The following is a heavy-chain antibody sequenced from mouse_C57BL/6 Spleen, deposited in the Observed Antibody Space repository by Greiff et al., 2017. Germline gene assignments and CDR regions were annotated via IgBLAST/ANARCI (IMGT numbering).Heavy chain of an antibody. Sequence: EVKLMESGGGLVQPGGSMKLSCVASGFTFSNYWMNWVRQSPEKGLEWVAQIRLKSDNYATHYAESVKGRFTISRDDSKSSVYLQMNNLRAEDTGIYYCTGPYDYGFAYWGQGTLVTVSA. D-gene: IGHD2-4*01. CDR2: IRLKSDNYAT. V-gene: IGHV6-3*01. J-gene: IGHJ3*01. CDR1: GFTFSNYW. CDR3: TGPYDYGFAY.